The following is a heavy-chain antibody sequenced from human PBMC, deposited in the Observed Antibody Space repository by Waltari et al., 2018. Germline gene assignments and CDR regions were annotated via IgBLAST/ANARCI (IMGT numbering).Heavy chain of an antibody. CDR2: IFFGGGDT. D-gene: IGHD3-10*01. Sequence: QVQLVESGGGVVQPGVSLRLSCAASGFSPGSFGMHWVRQAPGKGLEWVALIFFGGGDTFYADSVSGRFTISRDNSKDTLYLDINSLRLDDTAIYYCAKDAFGNTYLDHWGQGTLVTVSS. V-gene: IGHV3-30*02. CDR1: GFSPGSFG. CDR3: AKDAFGNTYLDH. J-gene: IGHJ4*02.